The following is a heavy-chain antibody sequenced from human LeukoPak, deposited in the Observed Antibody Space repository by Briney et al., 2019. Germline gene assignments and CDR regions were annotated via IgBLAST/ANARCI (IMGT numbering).Heavy chain of an antibody. D-gene: IGHD6-6*01. V-gene: IGHV4-30-4*01. CDR3: ARGSWSSSIDY. Sequence: SQTLSLTCTVSGGSISSGDYYWSWIRQPPGKGLEYIGYIYYSGSTYYNPSLKSRITISVDTSKNQFSLKLSSVTAADTAVYYCARGSWSSSIDYWGQGTLVTVS. CDR1: GGSISSGDYY. CDR2: IYYSGST. J-gene: IGHJ4*02.